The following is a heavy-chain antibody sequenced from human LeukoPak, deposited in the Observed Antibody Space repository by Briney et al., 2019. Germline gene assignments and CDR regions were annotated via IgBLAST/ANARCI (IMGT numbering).Heavy chain of an antibody. V-gene: IGHV1-69*05. CDR2: IIPIFGTA. CDR3: ARDDYGDNWFDP. Sequence: SVKVSCKASGGTFGSYAISWVRQAPGQGLEWMGGIIPIFGTANYAQKFQGRVTITTDESTSTAYMELSSLRSEDTAVYYCARDDYGDNWFDPWGQGTLVTVSS. CDR1: GGTFGSYA. J-gene: IGHJ5*02. D-gene: IGHD4-17*01.